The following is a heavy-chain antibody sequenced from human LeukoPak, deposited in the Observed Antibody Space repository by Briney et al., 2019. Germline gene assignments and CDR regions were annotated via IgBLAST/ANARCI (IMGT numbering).Heavy chain of an antibody. CDR2: INHSGST. J-gene: IGHJ4*02. CDR3: ARGRMDVAGYSSSWYPFKYYFDY. CDR1: GGSFSGYY. V-gene: IGHV4-34*01. D-gene: IGHD6-13*01. Sequence: SETLSLTCAVYGGSFSGYYWSWIRQPPGKGLEWIGEINHSGSTNYNPSLKSRVTISVDTSKNQFSLKLSSVTAADTAVYYCARGRMDVAGYSSSWYPFKYYFDYWGQGTLVTVSS.